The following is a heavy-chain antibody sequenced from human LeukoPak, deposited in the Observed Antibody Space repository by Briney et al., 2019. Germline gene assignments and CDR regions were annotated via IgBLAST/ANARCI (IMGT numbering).Heavy chain of an antibody. CDR2: IIPIFGTA. V-gene: IGHV1-69*05. J-gene: IGHJ4*02. D-gene: IGHD2-2*01. CDR1: GGTFSSYA. CDR3: ASSYCSSTSCSYFDY. Sequence: GASVKVSCKASGGTFSSYAISWVRQAPGQGLEWMGRIIPIFGTANYAQKFQGRVTITTDESTSTAYMELSSLRSDDTAVYYCASSYCSSTSCSYFDYWGQGTLVTVSS.